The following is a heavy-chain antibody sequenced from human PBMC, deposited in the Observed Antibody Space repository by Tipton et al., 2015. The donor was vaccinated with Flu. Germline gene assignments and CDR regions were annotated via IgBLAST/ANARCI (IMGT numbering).Heavy chain of an antibody. CDR3: ARGLYRSGSCERRYFDS. D-gene: IGHD3-10*01. J-gene: IGHJ4*02. Sequence: TLSLTCTVSGGFVSSYYWNWIRQPPGKGLEWIGYIYNNQYTKYNPSLKSRVTVSVDPSMSQFSLRLTSVTAADTAVYYCARGLYRSGSCERRYFDSWGQRTLVTVSS. V-gene: IGHV4-59*02. CDR1: GGFVSSYY. CDR2: IYNNQYT.